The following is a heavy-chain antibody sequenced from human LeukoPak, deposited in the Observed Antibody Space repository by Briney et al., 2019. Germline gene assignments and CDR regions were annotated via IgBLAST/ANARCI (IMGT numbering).Heavy chain of an antibody. V-gene: IGHV4-39*07. D-gene: IGHD3-22*01. CDR3: ARASLSDSSAYP. Sequence: SETLSLTCTVSGGSVSDYRSYWPWIRQPPGKGLEWVGSVYHNGDTYYNPALKSRVTISVDTSKNQFSLKLSLVTAADTAVYYCARASLSDSSAYPWGQGTLVTVSS. CDR1: GGSVSDYRSY. J-gene: IGHJ5*02. CDR2: VYHNGDT.